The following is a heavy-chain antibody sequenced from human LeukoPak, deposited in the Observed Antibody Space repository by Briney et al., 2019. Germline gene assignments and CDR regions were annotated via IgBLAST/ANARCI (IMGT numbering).Heavy chain of an antibody. CDR3: ATESSGTFIY. V-gene: IGHV4-38-2*01. J-gene: IGHJ4*02. Sequence: SETLSLTCDVSGYYIGSGLFWAWIRQSPVKGLEWIGTMYHSGRGYYNPSLNSRVTISMDTSGNQFSLRVNSVTAADTAFYYCATESSGTFIYWGQGTLVTVSS. CDR1: GYYIGSGLF. D-gene: IGHD1-26*01. CDR2: MYHSGRG.